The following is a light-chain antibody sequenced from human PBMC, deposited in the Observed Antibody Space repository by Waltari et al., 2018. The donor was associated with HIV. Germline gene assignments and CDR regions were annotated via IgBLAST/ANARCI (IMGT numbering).Light chain of an antibody. V-gene: IGLV1-51*01. CDR2: DNN. J-gene: IGLJ3*02. CDR3: GTWDSSLSAGL. CDR1: SSNIGNNF. Sequence: QSVLTQPPSVSAAPGQKVTISCSGSSSNIGNNFVSWYQQLPGTAPKLLIYDNNKRPSGFPDRFAGSKSSTSATLGITGLQTGDEADYYCGTWDSSLSAGLFGGGTKLTVL.